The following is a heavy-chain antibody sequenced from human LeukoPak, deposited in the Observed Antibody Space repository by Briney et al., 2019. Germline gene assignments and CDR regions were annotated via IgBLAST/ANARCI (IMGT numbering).Heavy chain of an antibody. V-gene: IGHV4-4*07. CDR2: IYTSGST. D-gene: IGHD1-26*01. J-gene: IGHJ4*02. Sequence: PSETLSLTCTVSGGSIISYYWSGIRQPAGKGLEWIGRIYTSGSTNYNASLKSRVSMSVDTSKNQFSLKLSSVTAADTAVFYCARENSGSYREFDYWGQGTLVTVSS. CDR3: ARENSGSYREFDY. CDR1: GGSIISYY.